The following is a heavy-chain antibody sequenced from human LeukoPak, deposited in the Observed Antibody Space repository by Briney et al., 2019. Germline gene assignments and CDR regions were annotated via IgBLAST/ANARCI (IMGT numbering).Heavy chain of an antibody. D-gene: IGHD4-17*01. Sequence: GGSLRLSCAASGFTFSGYEMNWVRQAPGKGLEWISYISSSGDIMYYGDSVKGRFTMSRDNAKNTMYLQMNSLKAEDTAVYYCARETEGEIYGDKPGDYWGQGTLVTVSS. CDR1: GFTFSGYE. J-gene: IGHJ4*02. V-gene: IGHV3-48*03. CDR2: ISSSGDIM. CDR3: ARETEGEIYGDKPGDY.